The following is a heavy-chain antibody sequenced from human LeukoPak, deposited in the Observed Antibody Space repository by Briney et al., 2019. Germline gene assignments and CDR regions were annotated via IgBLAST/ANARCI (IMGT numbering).Heavy chain of an antibody. Sequence: SETLSLTCTVSGGSISSYYWSWIRQPPGKGLEWIGYIYYSGSTNYNPSLKGRVTISVDTSKNQFSLKLSSVTAADTAVYYCASNALDTAMVNYWGQGTLVTVSS. D-gene: IGHD5-18*01. J-gene: IGHJ4*02. CDR2: IYYSGST. CDR1: GGSISSYY. CDR3: ASNALDTAMVNY. V-gene: IGHV4-59*01.